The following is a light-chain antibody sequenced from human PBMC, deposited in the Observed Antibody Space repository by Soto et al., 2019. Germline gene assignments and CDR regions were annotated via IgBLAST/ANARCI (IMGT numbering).Light chain of an antibody. CDR1: QSVSNY. CDR3: QQSNSFPRT. J-gene: IGKJ4*01. V-gene: IGKV1D-12*01. CDR2: DAS. Sequence: DIQMTQSPSSVSASVGDKVSITCRASQSVSNYLAWFQQKPGKAPKLLIFDASSLQSGVPSRFTGSGSGTYFTLTINNLQPEDFASYFCQQSNSFPRTFGGGTKVEIK.